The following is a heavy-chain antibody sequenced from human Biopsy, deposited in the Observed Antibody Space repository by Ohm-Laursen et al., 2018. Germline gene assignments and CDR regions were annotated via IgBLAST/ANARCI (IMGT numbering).Heavy chain of an antibody. D-gene: IGHD1-26*01. CDR1: EGTFSNYG. J-gene: IGHJ4*02. Sequence: SSVKVSCNAPEGTFSNYGVNWVRQAPGQGLEWMGGITPIFGTANYAQKFQGRVTITADESTSTAYMELSSLRSDDTAVYYCARDALGGGSYRFFYWGQGSLVTVSS. V-gene: IGHV1-69*01. CDR2: ITPIFGTA. CDR3: ARDALGGGSYRFFY.